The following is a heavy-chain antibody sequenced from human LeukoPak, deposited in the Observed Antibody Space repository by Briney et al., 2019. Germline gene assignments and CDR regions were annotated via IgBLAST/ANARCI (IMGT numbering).Heavy chain of an antibody. D-gene: IGHD5-18*01. CDR2: IYYSGST. V-gene: IGHV4-61*10. J-gene: IGHJ6*03. CDR1: GGSISSGSYY. CDR3: AGGYSYGSTXYYXDV. Sequence: PSETLSLTCTVSGGSISSGSYYWSWIRQPAGKGLEWIGYIYYSGSTNYNPSLKSRVTISVDTSKNQFSLKLSSVTAADTAVYYCAGGYSYGSTXYYXDVXXKGTTVTIXS.